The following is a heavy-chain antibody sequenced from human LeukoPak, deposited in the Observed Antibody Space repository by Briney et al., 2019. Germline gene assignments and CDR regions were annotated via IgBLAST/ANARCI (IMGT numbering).Heavy chain of an antibody. D-gene: IGHD6-19*01. CDR2: IRASDGST. CDR1: GFSLTTYA. CDR3: AKSTTGWFEDF. V-gene: IGHV3-23*01. J-gene: IGHJ4*02. Sequence: GGSLRLSCAASGFSLTTYAMTWVRQAPGKGLEWVSAIRASDGSTFYADSVKGRFTISRDSSKNTLYLQMNDLRDEDTAVYYCAKSTTGWFEDFWGQGTLVTVSS.